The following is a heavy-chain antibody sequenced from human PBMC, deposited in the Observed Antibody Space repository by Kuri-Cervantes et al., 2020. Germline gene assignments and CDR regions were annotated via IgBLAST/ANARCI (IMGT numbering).Heavy chain of an antibody. CDR1: GFTFSSYA. D-gene: IGHD3-10*01. Sequence: GGSLRLSCAASGFTFSSYAMHWVRQAPGKGLEWVAVIWYDGSNKYYADSVKGRFTISRDNSKNTLYLQMNSLRAEDTAVYYCARGALWFGDYRAYGMDVWGQGTTVTVSS. CDR2: IWYDGSNK. J-gene: IGHJ6*02. V-gene: IGHV3-33*08. CDR3: ARGALWFGDYRAYGMDV.